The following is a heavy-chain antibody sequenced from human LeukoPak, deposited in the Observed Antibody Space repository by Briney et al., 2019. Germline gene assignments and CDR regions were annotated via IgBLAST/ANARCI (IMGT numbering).Heavy chain of an antibody. Sequence: PGGSLRLSCAASGFTFSNYAMYWVRQAPGKGLEYVSAINNNGRSTYYANSVKGRFTISRDNSKNTLYLQMGSLRAEDMAVYYCGRDPSRGGLANWFDPWGQGTLVTVSS. D-gene: IGHD3/OR15-3a*01. CDR1: GFTFSNYA. CDR2: INNNGRST. V-gene: IGHV3-64*01. J-gene: IGHJ5*02. CDR3: GRDPSRGGLANWFDP.